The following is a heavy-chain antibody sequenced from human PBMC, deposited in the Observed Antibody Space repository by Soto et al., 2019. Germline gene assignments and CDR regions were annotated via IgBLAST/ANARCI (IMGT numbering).Heavy chain of an antibody. V-gene: IGHV3-33*01. CDR3: ARVPRFDTWYFDY. D-gene: IGHD2-2*02. CDR2: LWYDGSSE. J-gene: IGHJ4*02. CDR1: GFSVTTHV. Sequence: QVQLVESGEGVVQPGSSLTLSCAASGFSVTTHVIHWIRQAPGKGLEWVAVLWYDGSSEYYADSVKGRFTISRDNSKNMMYLQMDKLRVEDTAVYYGARVPRFDTWYFDYWGQGTLATVSS.